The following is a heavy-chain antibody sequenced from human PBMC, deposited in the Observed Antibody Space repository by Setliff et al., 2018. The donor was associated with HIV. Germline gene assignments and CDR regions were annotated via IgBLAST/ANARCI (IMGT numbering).Heavy chain of an antibody. CDR2: IHSSGST. Sequence: PSETLSLTCTVSGGSVNDFYCNWIRQPPGKGPEWIGYIHSSGSTIYHPSLKIRVTISVDTSKNQFSLKLNSVTAADTAVYYCARFSNTLNWFDPWGQGTLVTVSS. CDR1: GGSVNDFY. D-gene: IGHD4-4*01. J-gene: IGHJ5*02. V-gene: IGHV4-4*09. CDR3: ARFSNTLNWFDP.